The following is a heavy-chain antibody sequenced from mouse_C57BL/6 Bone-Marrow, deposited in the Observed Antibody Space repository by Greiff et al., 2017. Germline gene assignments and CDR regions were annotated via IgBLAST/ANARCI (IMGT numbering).Heavy chain of an antibody. CDR3: ARRLTAYYSNSLYAMDY. CDR1: GYTFTSYW. Sequence: QVQLQQPGAELVKPGASVKMSCKASGYTFTSYWITWVKQRPGQGLEWIGDIYPGSGSTNYNEKFKSKATLTVDTSSSTAYMQLSSLTSEDSAVYYCARRLTAYYSNSLYAMDYWGQGTSVTVSS. D-gene: IGHD2-5*01. V-gene: IGHV1-55*01. J-gene: IGHJ4*01. CDR2: IYPGSGST.